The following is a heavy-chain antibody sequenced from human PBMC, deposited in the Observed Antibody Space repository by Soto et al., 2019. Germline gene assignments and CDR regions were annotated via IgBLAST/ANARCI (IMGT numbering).Heavy chain of an antibody. CDR2: ISYDGSNK. J-gene: IGHJ5*02. CDR3: AKDRNVVVPAAISPWFDP. V-gene: IGHV3-30*18. Sequence: GGSLRLSCAASGFTFSSYGMHWVRQAPGKGLEWVAVISYDGSNKYYADSVKGRFTISRDNSKNTLYLQMNSLRAEDTAVYYCAKDRNVVVPAAISPWFDPWGQGTLVTVSS. D-gene: IGHD2-2*02. CDR1: GFTFSSYG.